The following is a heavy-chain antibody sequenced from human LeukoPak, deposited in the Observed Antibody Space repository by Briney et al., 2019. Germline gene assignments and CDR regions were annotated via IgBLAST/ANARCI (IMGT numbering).Heavy chain of an antibody. Sequence: GGSLRLSCVASGFPFSSYRMTWARQAPGKGLEWVANIKQDGSKKSYVDSVKGRFTISRDNAKNSLYLQMNSLRAEDTAIYYCTRVGYIDEGIDYWGQGTLVTVSS. CDR2: IKQDGSKK. V-gene: IGHV3-7*04. J-gene: IGHJ4*02. CDR3: TRVGYIDEGIDY. CDR1: GFPFSSYR. D-gene: IGHD5-24*01.